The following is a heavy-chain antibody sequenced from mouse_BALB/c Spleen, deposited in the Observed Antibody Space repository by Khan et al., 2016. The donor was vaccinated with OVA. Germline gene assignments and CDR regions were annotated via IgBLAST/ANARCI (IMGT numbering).Heavy chain of an antibody. Sequence: QVQLKESGPGLVAPSQSLSITCTVSGFSLTNYGVHWIRQPPGKGLEWLGIIWAGGGTNYNSALMSRLTIRKDNSRSQVFLKMSSLQTDDTAMYYGAREPTDAMDYWGQGTSVTVSS. J-gene: IGHJ4*01. CDR2: IWAGGGT. CDR3: AREPTDAMDY. CDR1: GFSLTNYG. V-gene: IGHV2-9*02.